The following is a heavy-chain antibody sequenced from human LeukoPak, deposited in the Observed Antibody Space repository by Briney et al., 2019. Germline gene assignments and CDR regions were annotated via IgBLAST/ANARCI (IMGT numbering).Heavy chain of an antibody. D-gene: IGHD3-22*01. CDR3: ARASTPYYYDSSGSDAFDI. V-gene: IGHV1-8*03. J-gene: IGHJ3*02. Sequence: ASVKVSCKASGYTFTSYDINWVRQATGQGLEWMGWMNPNSGNTGYAQKFQGRATITRNTSISTAYMELSSLRSEDTAVYYCARASTPYYYDSSGSDAFDIWGQGTMVTVSS. CDR2: MNPNSGNT. CDR1: GYTFTSYD.